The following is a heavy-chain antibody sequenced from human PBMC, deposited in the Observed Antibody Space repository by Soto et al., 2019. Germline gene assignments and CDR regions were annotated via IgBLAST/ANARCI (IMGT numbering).Heavy chain of an antibody. CDR2: IIPVFGLV. Sequence: SVKVSCTASGGTPSNSAISWVRQAPGQGLEWMGGIIPVFGLVKYAQNFQGRVTITADESTNTAYMELSSLRPEDTAVYYCAGGRIGLGGSRDYYGMEGWGQGTKVTV. V-gene: IGHV1-69*13. CDR1: GGTPSNSA. CDR3: AGGRIGLGGSRDYYGMEG. J-gene: IGHJ6*02. D-gene: IGHD6-19*01.